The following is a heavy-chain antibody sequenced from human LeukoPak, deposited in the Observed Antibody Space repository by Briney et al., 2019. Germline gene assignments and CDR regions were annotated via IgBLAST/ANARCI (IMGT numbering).Heavy chain of an antibody. D-gene: IGHD3-16*01. J-gene: IGHJ5*02. CDR3: ARGGQWFDP. CDR1: GDSISSFF. Sequence: SETLSLTCSVSGDSISSFFWTWIRQPAGKGLEWIGRVYTSATTNYNPSLKSRVTMSVDTSKNEVSLSLASVTAADTAVYYCARGGQWFDPWGRGTLVIVSS. V-gene: IGHV4-4*07. CDR2: VYTSATT.